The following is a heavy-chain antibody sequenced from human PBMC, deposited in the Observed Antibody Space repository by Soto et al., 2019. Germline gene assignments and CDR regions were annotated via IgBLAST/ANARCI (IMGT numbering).Heavy chain of an antibody. CDR2: ISSSSSYI. V-gene: IGHV3-21*01. Sequence: EVQLVESGGGLVKPGGSLRLSCAASGFTFSSYSMNWVRQAPGKGLEWVSSISSSSSYIYYADSVKGRFTISRDNAKNSLYLQMNSLRAEDTAVYYCARSLLDLDAFDIWGQGTMVTVSS. D-gene: IGHD1-26*01. J-gene: IGHJ3*02. CDR3: ARSLLDLDAFDI. CDR1: GFTFSSYS.